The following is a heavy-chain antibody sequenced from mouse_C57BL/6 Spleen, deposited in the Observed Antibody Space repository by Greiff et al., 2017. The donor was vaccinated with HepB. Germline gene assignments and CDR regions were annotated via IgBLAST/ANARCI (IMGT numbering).Heavy chain of an antibody. D-gene: IGHD4-1*02. CDR2: ISNLAYSI. CDR3: ARHATGTRAMDY. V-gene: IGHV5-15*04. CDR1: GFTFSDYG. J-gene: IGHJ4*01. Sequence: EVKLEESGGGLVQPGGSLKLSCAASGFTFSDYGMAWVRQAPRKGPEWVAFISNLAYSIYYADTVTGRFTISRENAKNTLYLEMSSLRSEDTAMYYCARHATGTRAMDYWGQGTSVTVSS.